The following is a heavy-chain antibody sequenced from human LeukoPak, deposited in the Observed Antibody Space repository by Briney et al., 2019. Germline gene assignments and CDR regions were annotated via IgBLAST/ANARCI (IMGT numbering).Heavy chain of an antibody. V-gene: IGHV3-74*01. CDR1: GFTFSTFE. Sequence: GVTLRLSCAASGFTFSTFEMHWVRQAPGKGLVWVSRINAEGRRIGYADSVKGRFTFSRDNARNTLYLEMNSLRAEDTGVYYWARELPREVTLDFWGRGTLVTVSS. CDR3: ARELPREVTLDF. CDR2: INAEGRRI. J-gene: IGHJ4*02. D-gene: IGHD2-21*02.